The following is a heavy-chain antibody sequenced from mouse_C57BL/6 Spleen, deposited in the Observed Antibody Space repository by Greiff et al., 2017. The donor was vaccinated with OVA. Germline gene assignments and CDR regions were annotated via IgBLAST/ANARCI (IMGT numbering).Heavy chain of an antibody. CDR1: GFTFSSYA. Sequence: DVQLVESGGGLVKPGGSLKLSCAASGFTFSSYAMSWVRQTPEKRLEWVATISDGGSYTYYPDNVKGRFTISRDNAKNNLYLQMSHLKSEDTAMYYCARDRGGNYPYYAMDYWGQGTSVTVSS. CDR3: ARDRGGNYPYYAMDY. CDR2: ISDGGSYT. J-gene: IGHJ4*01. D-gene: IGHD2-1*01. V-gene: IGHV5-4*01.